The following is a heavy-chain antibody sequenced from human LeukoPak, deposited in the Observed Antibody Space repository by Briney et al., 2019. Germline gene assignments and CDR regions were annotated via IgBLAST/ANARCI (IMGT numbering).Heavy chain of an antibody. J-gene: IGHJ5*02. V-gene: IGHV3-48*03. CDR3: ASIAVVPAAIS. CDR2: ISSSGSTI. Sequence: GGSLRLSCAASGFTFSSYEMNWVRQAPGKGLEWVSYISSSGSTIYYADSVKGRFTISRDNAKNSLYLQMNSLRAEDTAVYYCASIAVVPAAISWGQGTLVTVSS. D-gene: IGHD2-2*02. CDR1: GFTFSSYE.